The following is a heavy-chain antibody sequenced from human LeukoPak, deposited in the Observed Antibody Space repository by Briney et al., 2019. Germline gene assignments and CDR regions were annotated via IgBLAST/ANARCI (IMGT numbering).Heavy chain of an antibody. CDR3: ARASRIAAAGTLAGWFDP. J-gene: IGHJ5*02. Sequence: SVKVSCKASGYTFTSYGISWVRQAPGQGLEWMGGIIPIFGTANYAQKFQGRVTITTDESTSTAYMELSSLRSEDTAVYYCARASRIAAAGTLAGWFDPWGQGTLVTVSS. CDR2: IIPIFGTA. D-gene: IGHD6-13*01. V-gene: IGHV1-69*05. CDR1: GYTFTSYG.